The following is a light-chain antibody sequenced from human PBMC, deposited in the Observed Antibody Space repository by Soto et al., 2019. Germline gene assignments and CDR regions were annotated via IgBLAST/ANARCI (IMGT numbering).Light chain of an antibody. V-gene: IGKV3-15*01. CDR1: QSVSSN. J-gene: IGKJ2*01. CDR3: QQYNNWPYT. Sequence: EIVMTQSPATLSVSPGERATLSCRASQSVSSNLAWYQQKPGQAPRLLICGAYTRASGIPARISGSGSGTEFTLTISRLQYEDFAVYYCQQYNNWPYTFGQGTKLEIK. CDR2: GAY.